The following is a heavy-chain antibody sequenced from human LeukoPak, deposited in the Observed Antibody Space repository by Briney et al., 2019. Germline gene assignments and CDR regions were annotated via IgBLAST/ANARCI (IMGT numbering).Heavy chain of an antibody. Sequence: ASVKVSCKASGYTFTGYYMHWVRQAPGQGLEWMGWINPNSGGTNYAQKFQGRVTMTRDTSISTAYMELSRLRSDDTAVYYCARDLDWGYSFDYWGQGTLVTVSS. D-gene: IGHD3/OR15-3a*01. J-gene: IGHJ4*02. CDR1: GYTFTGYY. CDR3: ARDLDWGYSFDY. V-gene: IGHV1-2*02. CDR2: INPNSGGT.